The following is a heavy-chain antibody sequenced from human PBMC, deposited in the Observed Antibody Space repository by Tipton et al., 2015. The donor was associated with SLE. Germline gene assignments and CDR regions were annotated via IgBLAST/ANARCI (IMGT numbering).Heavy chain of an antibody. CDR1: GFTFNSYG. CDR2: ITYDGSKR. V-gene: IGHV3-33*01. D-gene: IGHD4-17*01. Sequence: SLRLSCAASGFTFNSYGMHWVRQAPGKGLEWVTFITYDGSKRYYADSVKGRFTISRENAKNSLYLEMNSLRDGDTAVYYCARELVDTVTTAWYFDLWGRGTLVTVSS. CDR3: ARELVDTVTTAWYFDL. J-gene: IGHJ2*01.